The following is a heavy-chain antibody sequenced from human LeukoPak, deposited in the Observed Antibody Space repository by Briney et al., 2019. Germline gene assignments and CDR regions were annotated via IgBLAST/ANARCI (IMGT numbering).Heavy chain of an antibody. D-gene: IGHD1-7*01. CDR2: ISAYNGNT. V-gene: IGHV1-18*01. CDR1: GYTFTSYG. J-gene: IGHJ4*02. CDR3: ARDYGPRHGPDELFDY. Sequence: ASVKVSCKASGYTFTSYGISWVRQAPGQGLEWMGWISAYNGNTNYAQKLQGRVTMTTDTSTSTAYMELRSLRSDDTAVYYCARDYGPRHGPDELFDYWGQGTLVTVSS.